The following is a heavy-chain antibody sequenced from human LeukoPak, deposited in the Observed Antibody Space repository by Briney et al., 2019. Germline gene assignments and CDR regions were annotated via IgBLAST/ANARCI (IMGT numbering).Heavy chain of an antibody. D-gene: IGHD6-13*01. Sequence: PSETLSLTCTVSGGSISSSSYYWGWIRQPPGKGLEWIGSIYYSGSTYYNPSLKSRVTISVDTSKNQFSLKLSSVTAADTAVYYCASSYCSSWYYYYGMDVWGQGTTVTVSS. CDR1: GGSISSSSYY. CDR2: IYYSGST. V-gene: IGHV4-39*01. CDR3: ASSYCSSWYYYYGMDV. J-gene: IGHJ6*02.